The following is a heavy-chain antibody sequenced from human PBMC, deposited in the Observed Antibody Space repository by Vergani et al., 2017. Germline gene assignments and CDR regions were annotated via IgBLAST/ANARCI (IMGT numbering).Heavy chain of an antibody. CDR2: IYYSGST. CDR3: ARGGSSSWYCDY. Sequence: QVQLQESGPGLVKPSETLSLTCTVSGGSISSYYWSWIRQAPGKGLEWIGYIYYSGSTNYNPSLKSRVTISVDTSKNQFSLKLSSVTAADTAVYYCARGGSSSWYCDYWGQGTLVTVSS. D-gene: IGHD6-13*01. CDR1: GGSISSYY. J-gene: IGHJ4*02. V-gene: IGHV4-59*01.